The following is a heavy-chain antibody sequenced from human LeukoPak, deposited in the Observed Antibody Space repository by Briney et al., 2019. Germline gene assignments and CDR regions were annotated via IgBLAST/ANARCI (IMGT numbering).Heavy chain of an antibody. CDR2: IIPILGIA. CDR3: ARADCSSTGCYTTDLDY. J-gene: IGHJ4*02. CDR1: GYTFTSYG. V-gene: IGHV1-69*04. Sequence: SVKVSCKASGYTFTSYGISWVRQAPGQGLEWMGRIIPILGIANYAQKFQGRVTITADKSTSTAYMELSSLRSEDTAVYYCARADCSSTGCYTTDLDYWGQGTLVTVSS. D-gene: IGHD2-2*02.